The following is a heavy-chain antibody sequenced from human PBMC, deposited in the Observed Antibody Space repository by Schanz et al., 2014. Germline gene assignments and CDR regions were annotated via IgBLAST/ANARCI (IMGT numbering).Heavy chain of an antibody. CDR3: ARGHDYFWGSYRRSPWGYFDL. CDR2: INHSGST. V-gene: IGHV4-34*01. CDR1: GGSFSDYY. Sequence: QVQLQQWGAGLLKPSETLSLTCAVYGGSFSDYYWSWIRQPPGKGLEWIGEINHSGSTNYNPSLKSQFTIPLDPSKNQFSLKLSSGTAADTAVYYCARGHDYFWGSYRRSPWGYFDLWGRGSLVTVSS. J-gene: IGHJ2*01. D-gene: IGHD3-16*02.